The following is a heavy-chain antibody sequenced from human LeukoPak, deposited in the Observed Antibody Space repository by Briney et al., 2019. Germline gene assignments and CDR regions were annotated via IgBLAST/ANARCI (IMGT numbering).Heavy chain of an antibody. V-gene: IGHV4-59*12. CDR2: IYYSAST. J-gene: IGHJ5*02. CDR1: GDSISSYY. CDR3: ATLAYCGGDCFENWFDP. D-gene: IGHD2-21*02. Sequence: SETLSLTCTVSGDSISSYYWSWIRQPPGKGLEWIGYIYYSASTNYNPSLKSRVTISVDMSKNQFSLKLSSVTAADTAVYYCATLAYCGGDCFENWFDPWGQGTLVTVSS.